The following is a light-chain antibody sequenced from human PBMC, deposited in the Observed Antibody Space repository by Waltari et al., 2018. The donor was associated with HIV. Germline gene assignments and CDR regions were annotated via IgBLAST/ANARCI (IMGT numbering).Light chain of an antibody. CDR2: GAS. CDR1: QSVSSSY. V-gene: IGKV3-20*01. CDR3: QQYGSSPVT. J-gene: IGKJ2*01. Sequence: EIVLTQSPGTLSLSPGERATLSCRASQSVSSSYLAWYPQKPGQAPRLLLYGASSRATGIPDRFSGSGSGTDFTLTISRLEPEDFAVYYCQQYGSSPVTFGQGTKLEIK.